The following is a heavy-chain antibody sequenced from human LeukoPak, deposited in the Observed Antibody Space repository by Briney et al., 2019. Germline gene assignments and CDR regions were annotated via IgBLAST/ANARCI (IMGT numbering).Heavy chain of an antibody. D-gene: IGHD1-26*01. CDR1: GGSISSYY. V-gene: IGHV4-59*01. J-gene: IGHJ3*02. CDR3: ATLVGATDAFDI. CDR2: IYYGGST. Sequence: SETLSLTCTVSGGSISSYYWSWIRQPPGKGLEWIGYIYYGGSTNYNPSLKSRVTISVDTSKNQFSLKLSSVTAADTAVYYCATLVGATDAFDIWGQGTMVTVSS.